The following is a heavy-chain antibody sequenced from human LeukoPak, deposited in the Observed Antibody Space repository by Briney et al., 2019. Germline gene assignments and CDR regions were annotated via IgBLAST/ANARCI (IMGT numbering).Heavy chain of an antibody. CDR1: GDSVSSNSAA. J-gene: IGHJ6*02. CDR3: ARGGYSSGPRLDGMDV. V-gene: IGHV6-1*01. D-gene: IGHD6-19*01. Sequence: SQTLSLTCAISGDSVSSNSAAWNWIRQSPSRGLEWLGKTYYRSKWYNDYAVSVKSRITINPDTSKNHFSLQLNSVTPEDTAVYYCARGGYSSGPRLDGMDVWGQGTTVTVSS. CDR2: TYYRSKWYN.